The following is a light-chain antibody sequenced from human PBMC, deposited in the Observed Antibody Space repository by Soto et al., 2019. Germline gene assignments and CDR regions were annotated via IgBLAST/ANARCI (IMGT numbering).Light chain of an antibody. Sequence: DIQMTQSPDTLSASVGDRVTITCRASQSIDKWLAWYQQKPGKAPKFLMNEASILGSGVPSRFSGSGSGTDFTLTIDRLEPEDCAVYYYQQYGSSPLTWTFGQGTKVDIK. J-gene: IGKJ1*01. CDR1: QSIDKW. CDR2: EAS. V-gene: IGKV1-5*03. CDR3: QQYGSSPLTWT.